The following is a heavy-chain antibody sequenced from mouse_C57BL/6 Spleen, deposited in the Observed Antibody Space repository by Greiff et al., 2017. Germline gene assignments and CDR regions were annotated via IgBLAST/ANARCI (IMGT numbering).Heavy chain of an antibody. CDR1: GYPFTSYW. CDR2: IDPSDSET. CDR3: ARGDSSGYYAMDY. V-gene: IGHV1-52*01. Sequence: QVQLQQPGAELVRPGSSVKLSCKASGYPFTSYWMHWVKQRPIQGLEWIGNIDPSDSETHYNQKFKDKATLTVDKSSSTAYMQLSSLTSEDSAVYYCARGDSSGYYAMDYWGQGTSVTGSS. J-gene: IGHJ4*01. D-gene: IGHD3-2*02.